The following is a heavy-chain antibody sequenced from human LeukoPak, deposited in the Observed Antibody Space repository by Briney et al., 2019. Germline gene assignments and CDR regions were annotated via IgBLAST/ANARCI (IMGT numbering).Heavy chain of an antibody. CDR3: ASGGYSYGYVGY. J-gene: IGHJ4*02. CDR1: GYTFPSYA. CDR2: INAGNGNT. D-gene: IGHD5-18*01. Sequence: ASGKVSCKASGYTFPSYAMHWVRPAPGQRLEWMGWINAGNGNTKYSQKFQGRVTITRDTSASTAYMELSSLRSEDTAVYYGASGGYSYGYVGYWGQGTLVTVSS. V-gene: IGHV1-3*01.